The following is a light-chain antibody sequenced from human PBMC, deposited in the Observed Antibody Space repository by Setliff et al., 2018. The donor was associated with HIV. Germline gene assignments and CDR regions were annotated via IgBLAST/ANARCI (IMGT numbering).Light chain of an antibody. V-gene: IGLV2-14*01. J-gene: IGLJ1*01. CDR3: CSYTSSTTLV. CDR1: SSDVGGYDY. CDR2: EVG. Sequence: LPQPASVSGSPGQSITISCTGTSSDVGGYDYVSWYQQHPGKVPKLMLYEVGNRPSGVSNRFSGSKSGNTASLTISGLQAEDEADYYCCSYTSSTTLVFGTGTKGTVL.